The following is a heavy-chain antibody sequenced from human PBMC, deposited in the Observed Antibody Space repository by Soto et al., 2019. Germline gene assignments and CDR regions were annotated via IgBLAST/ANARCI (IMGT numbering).Heavy chain of an antibody. Sequence: EVQLLESGGGLVQPGGSLRLSCAASGFTFSNYAMGWVRQAPGKGLEWVSTITDSGGSTYYTPSVKGRFAVSRDNSKNTLYLEVNSLRAEDTAGYFCARPYGGKIGDAFDVWGQGTVVTVSS. CDR2: ITDSGGST. J-gene: IGHJ3*01. D-gene: IGHD2-15*01. CDR1: GFTFSNYA. V-gene: IGHV3-23*01. CDR3: ARPYGGKIGDAFDV.